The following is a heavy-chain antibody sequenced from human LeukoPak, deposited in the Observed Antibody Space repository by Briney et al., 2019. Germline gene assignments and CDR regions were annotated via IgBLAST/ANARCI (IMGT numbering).Heavy chain of an antibody. J-gene: IGHJ3*02. V-gene: IGHV3-20*04. D-gene: IGHD1-26*01. CDR2: INWNGGST. CDR1: GFTFDDYG. CDR3: ARVDSGSSVGAFDI. Sequence: GGSLRLSCAASGFTFDDYGMSWVRQAPGKGLEWVSGINWNGGSTGYADSVKGRFTISRDNAKNSLYLQMNSLRAEDTALYYCARVDSGSSVGAFDIWGQGTVVTVSS.